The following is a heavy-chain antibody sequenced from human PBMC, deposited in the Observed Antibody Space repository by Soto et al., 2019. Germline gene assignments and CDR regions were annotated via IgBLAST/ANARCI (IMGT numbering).Heavy chain of an antibody. V-gene: IGHV3-21*01. CDR2: ISSSSSYI. J-gene: IGHJ6*02. D-gene: IGHD3-3*01. Sequence: SLRLSCAASGFTFSSYSMNWVRQAPGKGLEWVSSISSSSSYIYYADSVKGRFTISRDNAKNSLYLQMNSLRAEDTAVYYCARDYGNYDFWSGYYAYYYYGMDVWGQGTTVTVSS. CDR3: ARDYGNYDFWSGYYAYYYYGMDV. CDR1: GFTFSSYS.